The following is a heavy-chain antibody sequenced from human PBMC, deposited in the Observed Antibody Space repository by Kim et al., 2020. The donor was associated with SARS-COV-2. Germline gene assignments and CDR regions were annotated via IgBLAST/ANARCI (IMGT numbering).Heavy chain of an antibody. D-gene: IGHD1-1*01. CDR2: IYPRDSDT. CDR1: GYSFTNFW. Sequence: GEFLKISCKGFGYSFTNFWIGWVRQMPGKGLEWMGTIYPRDSDTRYSPSSQGQVTISVDKAINTAYLQWSSLKASDTAMYYCATLRGSWNDVHWFDPWDEVGRLTVTS. V-gene: IGHV5-51*01. CDR3: ATLRGSWNDVHWFDP. J-gene: IGHJ5*02.